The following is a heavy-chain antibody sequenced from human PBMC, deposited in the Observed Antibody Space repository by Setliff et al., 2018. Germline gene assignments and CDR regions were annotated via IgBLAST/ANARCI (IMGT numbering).Heavy chain of an antibody. V-gene: IGHV1-69*13. CDR3: ARDKADYYDRSGYSGASDV. J-gene: IGHJ3*01. D-gene: IGHD3-22*01. Sequence: SVKVSCKASGGTFGSSALSWVRQAPGQGLEWMGGIIPMFDTGIYAEKFQGRVTLSADESTSTVYMELTRLRPEDKAIYYCARDKADYYDRSGYSGASDVWGQGTMVTVSS. CDR2: IIPMFDTG. CDR1: GGTFGSSA.